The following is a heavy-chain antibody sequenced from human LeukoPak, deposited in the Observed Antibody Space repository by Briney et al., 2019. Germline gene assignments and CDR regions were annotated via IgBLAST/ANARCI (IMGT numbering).Heavy chain of an antibody. D-gene: IGHD5-18*01. V-gene: IGHV3-23*01. CDR3: AKDGSRIQLWLRPLDY. CDR2: ISVSGGST. Sequence: GGSLRLSCAASGFTFSSYVLSWVRQAPGKGLEGVSVISVSGGSTYYADSVKGRFTISRDNSKNTLYLQMNSLRAEDTAVYYCAKDGSRIQLWLRPLDYWGQGTLVTVSS. J-gene: IGHJ4*02. CDR1: GFTFSSYV.